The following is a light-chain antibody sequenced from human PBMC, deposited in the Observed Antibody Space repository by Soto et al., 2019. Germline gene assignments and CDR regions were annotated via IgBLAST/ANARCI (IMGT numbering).Light chain of an antibody. J-gene: IGLJ2*01. CDR3: QIWGTGIHVV. Sequence: QSVLTQSPSASASLGASVTLTCTLSSGHSSYAIAWHQQQPEKGPRYLLKLDSDGSHTKGDAIPDRFSGSSSGAERYVTIARLQSEDEADYYCQIWGTGIHVVFGGGTKLTVL. V-gene: IGLV4-69*01. CDR2: LDSDGSH. CDR1: SGHSSYA.